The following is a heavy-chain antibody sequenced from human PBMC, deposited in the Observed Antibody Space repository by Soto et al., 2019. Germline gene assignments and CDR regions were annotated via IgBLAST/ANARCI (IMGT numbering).Heavy chain of an antibody. CDR2: IKEDGSTI. D-gene: IGHD5-18*01. CDR3: VPNSFACN. Sequence: EVHLVESGGGLVQPGGSLRLSCAASGFSFSGYWMSWVRQAPGKGLEWVANIKEDGSTIYYGASVTGRFTISRDNAKNSLYLQMNGLRAEYTAVYYCVPNSFACNWGQGTLVTVSS. J-gene: IGHJ4*02. V-gene: IGHV3-7*03. CDR1: GFSFSGYW.